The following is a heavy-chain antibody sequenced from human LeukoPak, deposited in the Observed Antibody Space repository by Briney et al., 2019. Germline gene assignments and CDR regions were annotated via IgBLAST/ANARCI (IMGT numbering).Heavy chain of an antibody. CDR1: GFTFDNYA. J-gene: IGHJ5*02. D-gene: IGHD6-13*01. CDR2: ISGSGGST. Sequence: AGGSLRLSCTASGFTFDNYAMIWVRQAPGKGLEWVSAISGSGGSTYYADSVKGRFTISRDNSKNTLYLQMNSLRAEDTAVYYCAKDLYSSSWYGWFDPWGQGTLVTVSS. V-gene: IGHV3-23*01. CDR3: AKDLYSSSWYGWFDP.